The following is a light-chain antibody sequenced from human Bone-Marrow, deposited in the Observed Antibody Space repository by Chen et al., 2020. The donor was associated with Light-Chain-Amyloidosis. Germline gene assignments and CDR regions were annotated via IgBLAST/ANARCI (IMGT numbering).Light chain of an antibody. CDR1: HIGSTS. Sequence: SYVLTQPSSVSVAPGQTATIAWGGNHIGSTSVHWYQQTPGQAPLLVVYDDSDRPSGIPGRLSGSNSGNTATLTISRVEAGDEADYYCQVWDRSSDRAVFGGGTKLTVL. CDR3: QVWDRSSDRAV. J-gene: IGLJ3*02. V-gene: IGLV3-21*02. CDR2: DDS.